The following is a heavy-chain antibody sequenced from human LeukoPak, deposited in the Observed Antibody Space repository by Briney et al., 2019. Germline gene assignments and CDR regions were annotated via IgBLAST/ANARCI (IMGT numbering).Heavy chain of an antibody. D-gene: IGHD6-19*01. Sequence: GGSLRLSCAASGFTFSSYAMSWVRQAPGKGLEWVSYISSSSSTIYYADSVKGRFTISRDNAKNSLYLQMNSLRAEDTAVYYCARDRSGWLDYWGQGTLVTVSS. CDR2: ISSSSSTI. CDR3: ARDRSGWLDY. V-gene: IGHV3-48*01. J-gene: IGHJ4*02. CDR1: GFTFSSYA.